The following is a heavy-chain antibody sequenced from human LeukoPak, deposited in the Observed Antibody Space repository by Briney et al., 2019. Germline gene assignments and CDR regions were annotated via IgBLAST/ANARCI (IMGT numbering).Heavy chain of an antibody. CDR3: ATQWGYDYVWGSYRFMYYFDY. CDR1: GYTFTSYG. J-gene: IGHJ4*02. CDR2: ISAYNGNT. D-gene: IGHD3-16*02. V-gene: IGHV1-18*01. Sequence: ASVKVSCKASGYTFTSYGISWVRQAPGQGLEWMGWISAYNGNTNYAQKLQGRVTMTTDTSTSTAYMELRSLRSDDTAVYYCATQWGYDYVWGSYRFMYYFDYWGQGTLVTVSS.